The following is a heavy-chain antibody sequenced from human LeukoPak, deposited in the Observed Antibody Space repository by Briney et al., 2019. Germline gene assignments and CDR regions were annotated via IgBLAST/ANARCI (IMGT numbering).Heavy chain of an antibody. J-gene: IGHJ3*02. V-gene: IGHV4-28*05. CDR1: GYSISSSNY. D-gene: IGHD4-17*01. CDR2: IYYSGSI. Sequence: PSETLSLTCAVSGYSISSSNYWAWIRQPPGKGLEWIGHIYYSGSIYYNPSLKSRATMSVDTSKNQFSLKLSSVTAVDTAVYYCARKATTGPTKAAFDIWGQGTMVTVSS. CDR3: ARKATTGPTKAAFDI.